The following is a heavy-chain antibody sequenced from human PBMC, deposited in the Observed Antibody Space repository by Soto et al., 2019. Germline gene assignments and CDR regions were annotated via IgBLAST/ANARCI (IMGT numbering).Heavy chain of an antibody. D-gene: IGHD2-2*01. CDR2: MNPNSGNT. Sequence: ASVKVSCKASGYTFTSYDINWVRQATGQGLEWMGWMNPNSGNTGYAQKFQGRVTMTRNTSISTAYMELSSLRSEDTAVYYCARDIVVVPAAPIAARAYYYYGMDVWGQGTTVTVSS. V-gene: IGHV1-8*01. CDR3: ARDIVVVPAAPIAARAYYYYGMDV. CDR1: GYTFTSYD. J-gene: IGHJ6*02.